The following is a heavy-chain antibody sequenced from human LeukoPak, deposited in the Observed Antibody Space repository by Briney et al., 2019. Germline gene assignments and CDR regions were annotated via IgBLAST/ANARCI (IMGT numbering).Heavy chain of an antibody. CDR3: AREPIYSYGCMDV. Sequence: SSETLSLTCTVSGYSISSGYYWGWIRQPPGKGLEWIGSIYHSGSTYYNPSLKSRVTISVDTSKNQFSLKLSSVTAADTAVYYCAREPIYSYGCMDVWGKGTTVTVSS. CDR1: GYSISSGYY. J-gene: IGHJ6*03. V-gene: IGHV4-38-2*02. CDR2: IYHSGST. D-gene: IGHD5-18*01.